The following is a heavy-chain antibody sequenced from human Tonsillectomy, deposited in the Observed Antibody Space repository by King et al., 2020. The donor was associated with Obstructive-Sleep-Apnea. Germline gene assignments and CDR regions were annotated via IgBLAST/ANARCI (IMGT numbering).Heavy chain of an antibody. CDR3: ARGYCGGASCSNFDY. J-gene: IGHJ4*02. V-gene: IGHV7-4-1*02. D-gene: IGHD2-15*01. Sequence: VQLVESGSELKKPGASVKVSCKASGYTFTSYAMNWVRQAPGQGLEWMGWINTNTGNPTYAQDFTIRVVFSLDTSVSTAYLQISGLKTEDTAVYYCARGYCGGASCSNFDYWGQGTLVTVSS. CDR1: GYTFTSYA. CDR2: INTNTGNP.